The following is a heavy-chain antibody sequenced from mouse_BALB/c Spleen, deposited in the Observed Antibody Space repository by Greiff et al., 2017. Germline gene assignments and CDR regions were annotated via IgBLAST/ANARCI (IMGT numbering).Heavy chain of an antibody. CDR3: ARDRGYYAMDY. J-gene: IGHJ4*01. V-gene: IGHV7-1*02. CDR2: SRNKANDYTT. CDR1: GFTFSDFY. Sequence: EVKLVESGGGLVQPGGSLRLSCATSGFTFSDFYMEWVRQPPGKRLGWIAASRNKANDYTTEYSASVKGRFIVSRDTSQSILYLQMNALRAEDTAIYYCARDRGYYAMDYWGQGTSVTVSS.